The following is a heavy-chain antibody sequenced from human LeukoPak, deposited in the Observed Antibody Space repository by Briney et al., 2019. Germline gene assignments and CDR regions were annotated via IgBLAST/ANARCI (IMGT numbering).Heavy chain of an antibody. CDR3: ARGGATRSGYSIDAFDI. J-gene: IGHJ3*02. CDR1: GGSISSYY. D-gene: IGHD3-22*01. Sequence: SETLSLTCTVSGGSISSYYWSWIRHPPGKGLEWIGYIYYSGSTNYNPSLKSRVTISVDTSKNQFSLKLSSVTAADTAVYYCARGGATRSGYSIDAFDIWGQGTMVTVSS. V-gene: IGHV4-59*01. CDR2: IYYSGST.